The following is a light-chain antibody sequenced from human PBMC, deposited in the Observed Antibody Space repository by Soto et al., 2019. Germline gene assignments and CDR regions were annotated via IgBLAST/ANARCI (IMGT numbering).Light chain of an antibody. CDR2: GAS. Sequence: EIVMTQSPATLSVSPGERATLSCRASQSVNSNLAWYQQKPGQAPRLLIYGASTRATGIPARFSGSGSGTEFTLNISSLQSEDFEVYYCQQYNNWPLTFGRGTRVEIK. CDR1: QSVNSN. CDR3: QQYNNWPLT. V-gene: IGKV3-15*01. J-gene: IGKJ4*01.